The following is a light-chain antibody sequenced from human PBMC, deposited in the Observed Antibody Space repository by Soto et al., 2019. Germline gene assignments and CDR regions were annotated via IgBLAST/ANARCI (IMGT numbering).Light chain of an antibody. CDR1: QDINSY. V-gene: IGKV1-9*01. J-gene: IGKJ1*01. CDR2: AAF. Sequence: DIPLTQSPSLLSASVGDRVTITCRASQDINSYLAWYQQTPGEAPKLLIYAAFTLPRAGPSRFRGGGSGTEITLPISSLQPEDFATYYCQQLHIYPRTFGQGTKVEF. CDR3: QQLHIYPRT.